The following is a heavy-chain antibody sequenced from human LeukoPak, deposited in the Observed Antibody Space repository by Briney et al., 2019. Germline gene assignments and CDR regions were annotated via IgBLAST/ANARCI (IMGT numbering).Heavy chain of an antibody. V-gene: IGHV1-18*01. Sequence: GASVKVSCKASGYTFTSYGISWVRQAPGQGLEWMGWISAYNGNTNYAQKLQGRVTMTTDTSTSTAYMELRSLRSDDTAVYYCARDPIGDSGSYLGAVDYWGQGTLVTVSS. D-gene: IGHD1-26*01. J-gene: IGHJ4*02. CDR3: ARDPIGDSGSYLGAVDY. CDR2: ISAYNGNT. CDR1: GYTFTSYG.